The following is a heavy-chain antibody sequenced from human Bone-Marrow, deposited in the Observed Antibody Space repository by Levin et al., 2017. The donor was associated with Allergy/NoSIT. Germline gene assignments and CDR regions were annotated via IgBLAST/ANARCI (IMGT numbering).Heavy chain of an antibody. J-gene: IGHJ4*02. D-gene: IGHD3-10*01. CDR2: INRGGTST. CDR3: ARDPFAYNFGSGGYLDY. V-gene: IGHV3-74*01. Sequence: GESLKISCAASGFAFSNYWMHWVRQAPGKGLVWVSRINRGGTSTTYADSVKGRFTIPRDNAKNTLYLQMNRLRAEDTAVYYCARDPFAYNFGSGGYLDYWGQGALVGVSS. CDR1: GFAFSNYW.